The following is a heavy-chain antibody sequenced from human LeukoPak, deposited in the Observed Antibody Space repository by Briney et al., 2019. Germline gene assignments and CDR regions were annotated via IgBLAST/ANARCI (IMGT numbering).Heavy chain of an antibody. CDR1: GFTFSGYW. J-gene: IGHJ4*02. D-gene: IGHD4-17*01. CDR2: INHDGSET. CDR3: ARGGPYGDYDY. Sequence: GGSLRLSCAASGFTFSGYWMTWVRQAPGKGLEWVANINHDGSETHYVDSVKGRFTISRDNAKNSVYLQLNSLSAEDTAVYYCARGGPYGDYDYWGQGALVTVSS. V-gene: IGHV3-7*01.